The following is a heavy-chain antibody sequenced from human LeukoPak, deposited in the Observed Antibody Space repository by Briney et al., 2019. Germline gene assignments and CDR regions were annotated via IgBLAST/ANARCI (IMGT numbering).Heavy chain of an antibody. V-gene: IGHV1-46*01. CDR2: ISPSGGST. Sequence: ASVKVSCKAFGYTFTGYWMHWVRQAPGQGPEWMGVISPSGGSTIYAQKFKGRVTLTRDMSTSTAYMELRSLRSDDTAVYYCARLRSEAFDIWGQGTMVTVSS. J-gene: IGHJ3*02. CDR1: GYTFTGYW. D-gene: IGHD5-12*01. CDR3: ARLRSEAFDI.